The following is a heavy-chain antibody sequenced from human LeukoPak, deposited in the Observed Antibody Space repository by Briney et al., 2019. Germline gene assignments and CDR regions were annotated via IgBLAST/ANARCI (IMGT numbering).Heavy chain of an antibody. CDR2: IKQDEREK. Sequence: PGGSLRLSCVASGFTFSSYWMAWVRQAPGKGLEWVANIKQDEREKNYVDSVKGRFTISRDNAKNSLFLQMNSLRVEDTAVYYCARDVAGSLDYWGQGTLVTVSS. V-gene: IGHV3-7*01. D-gene: IGHD1-26*01. CDR1: GFTFSSYW. J-gene: IGHJ4*02. CDR3: ARDVAGSLDY.